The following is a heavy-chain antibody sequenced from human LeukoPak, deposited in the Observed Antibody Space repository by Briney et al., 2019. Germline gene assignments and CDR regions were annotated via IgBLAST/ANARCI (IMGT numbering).Heavy chain of an antibody. J-gene: IGHJ4*02. CDR1: GFTVTSKH. Sequence: GGSLRLSCAASGFTVTSKHMNWVRQAPGKGLEWVSVIYDGGSTYYADSVKGRFTISRDNSKNTLYLQMNSLRAEDTAVYYCAKVFTVYRLSASDYWGQGTLVTVSS. CDR2: IYDGGST. CDR3: AKVFTVYRLSASDY. D-gene: IGHD3-3*01. V-gene: IGHV3-53*01.